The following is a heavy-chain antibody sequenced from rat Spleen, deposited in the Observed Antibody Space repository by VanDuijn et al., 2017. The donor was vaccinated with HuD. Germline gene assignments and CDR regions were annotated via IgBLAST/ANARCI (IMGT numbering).Heavy chain of an antibody. D-gene: IGHD1-10*01. CDR3: TIVETTLFDY. CDR2: ISPGGGNT. V-gene: IGHV5-25*01. Sequence: EVQLVESGGGLVQPGRSLKLSCVASGFTFNNCDMAWVRQTPTKGLEWVASISPGGGNTYYRDSVKGRYTVSRDNAKSILYLQMDSLRSEDTATYYCTIVETTLFDYWGQGVMVTVSS. CDR1: GFTFNNCD. J-gene: IGHJ2*01.